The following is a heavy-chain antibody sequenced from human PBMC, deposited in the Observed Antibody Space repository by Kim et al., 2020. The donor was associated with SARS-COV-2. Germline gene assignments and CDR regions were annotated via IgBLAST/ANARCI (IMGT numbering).Heavy chain of an antibody. J-gene: IGHJ3*02. CDR3: AKEGGAFDI. CDR2: GST. D-gene: IGHD1-26*01. V-gene: IGHV3-23*01. Sequence: GSTYYADSVKGRFTISRDNSKNTLYLQMNSLRAEDTAVYYCAKEGGAFDIWGQGTMVTVSS.